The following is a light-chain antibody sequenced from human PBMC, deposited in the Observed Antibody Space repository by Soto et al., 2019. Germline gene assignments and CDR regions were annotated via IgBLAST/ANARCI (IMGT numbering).Light chain of an antibody. J-gene: IGLJ2*01. CDR1: GGHSSYA. CDR2: LESDGSH. CDR3: QTWGSGIPVV. Sequence: QPVLTQSPSASASLGASVKLTCTLSGGHSSYAIAWHQQQPGKGPRYLMKLESDGSHNKGDGIPDRFSGSSSGAERYLTISRLQSEDEADYYCQTWGSGIPVVFGGGTKVTVL. V-gene: IGLV4-69*01.